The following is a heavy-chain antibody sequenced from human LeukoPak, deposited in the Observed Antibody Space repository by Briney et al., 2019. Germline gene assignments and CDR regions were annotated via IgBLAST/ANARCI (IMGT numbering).Heavy chain of an antibody. D-gene: IGHD3-3*01. CDR1: GFTFSSYW. CDR3: ARAPLRFLEWLSHFDY. Sequence: GGSLRLSCAASGFTFSSYWMSWVRQAPGKGLEWVAKKKQDGSEKYYVDSVKGRFTISRDNAKNSLYLQMNSLRAEDTAVYYCARAPLRFLEWLSHFDYWGQGTLVTVSS. V-gene: IGHV3-7*01. J-gene: IGHJ4*02. CDR2: KKQDGSEK.